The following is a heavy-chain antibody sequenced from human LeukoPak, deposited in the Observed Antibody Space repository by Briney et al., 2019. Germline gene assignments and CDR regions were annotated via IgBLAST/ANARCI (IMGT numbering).Heavy chain of an antibody. D-gene: IGHD6-19*01. Sequence: SQTLSLTCAISEDSVSSNSAAWNWIRQSPSRGLEWLGRTYYRSKWYNDYAVSVKSRMTINPDTSKNQFSLQLNSVTPEDTAVYYCARANAEGSSGWLDAFDIWGQGTMVTVSS. J-gene: IGHJ3*02. CDR3: ARANAEGSSGWLDAFDI. CDR2: TYYRSKWYN. CDR1: EDSVSSNSAA. V-gene: IGHV6-1*01.